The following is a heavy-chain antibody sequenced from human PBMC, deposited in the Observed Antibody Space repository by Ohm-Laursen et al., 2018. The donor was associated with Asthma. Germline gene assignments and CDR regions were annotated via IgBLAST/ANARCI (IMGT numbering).Heavy chain of an antibody. CDR1: GFTFSSYG. V-gene: IGHV3-30*18. J-gene: IGHJ4*02. CDR2: ISYDGSNK. D-gene: IGHD1-26*01. Sequence: SLRLSCTASGFTFSSYGMHWVRQAPGKGLEWVAIISYDGSNKDYADSVKGRFTISRDNSKITVYVQMNSLRAEDTAVYYCAKEKGGSFDYWGQGTLVTVSS. CDR3: AKEKGGSFDY.